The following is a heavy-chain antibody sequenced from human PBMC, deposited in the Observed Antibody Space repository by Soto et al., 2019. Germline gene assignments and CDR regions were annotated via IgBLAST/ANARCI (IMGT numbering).Heavy chain of an antibody. J-gene: IGHJ6*02. CDR1: GYTFTSYY. CDR2: INPSGGST. Sequence: QVQLVQSGAEVKKPGASVKVSCKASGYTFTSYYMHWVRQAPGQGLEWMGIINPSGGSTSYAQKFQGRVTMTRDTSTSTVYMELSSLRSEDTAVYYCAREGKYQLYKVTYYYGMDVWGQGTTVTVSS. V-gene: IGHV1-46*01. D-gene: IGHD2-2*01. CDR3: AREGKYQLYKVTYYYGMDV.